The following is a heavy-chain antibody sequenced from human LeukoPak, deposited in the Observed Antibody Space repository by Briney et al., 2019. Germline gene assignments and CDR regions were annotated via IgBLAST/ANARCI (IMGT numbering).Heavy chain of an antibody. J-gene: IGHJ4*02. D-gene: IGHD3-3*01. CDR3: AKDRTIFGVVTRYYFDY. Sequence: PGGSLRLSCGASGFTFSSYGMHWVRQAPGKGLEWVAFIRYDGSNKYYADSVKGRFTISRDNSKNTLYLQMNSLRAEDTAVYYCAKDRTIFGVVTRYYFDYWGQGTLVTVSS. V-gene: IGHV3-30*02. CDR1: GFTFSSYG. CDR2: IRYDGSNK.